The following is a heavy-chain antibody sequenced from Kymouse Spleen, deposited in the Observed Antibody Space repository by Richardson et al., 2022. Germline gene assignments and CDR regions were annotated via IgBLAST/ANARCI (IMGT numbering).Heavy chain of an antibody. V-gene: IGHV4-39*01. J-gene: IGHJ3*02. CDR2: IYYSGST. CDR1: GGSISSSSYY. CDR3: AVYNWNYDAFDI. Sequence: QLQLQESGPGLVKPSETLSLTCTVSGGSISSSSYYWGWIRQPPGKGLEWIGSIYYSGSTYYNPSLKSRVTISVDTSKNQFSLKLSSVTAADTAVYYCAVYNWNYDAFDIWGQGTMVTVSS. D-gene: IGHD1-7*01.